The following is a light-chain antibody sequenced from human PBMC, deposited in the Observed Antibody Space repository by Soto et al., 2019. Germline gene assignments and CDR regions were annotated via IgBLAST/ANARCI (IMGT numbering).Light chain of an antibody. Sequence: EIDMTQSPATLSVSTGERATLSCRASQSVSSNLAWYQQKPGQAPRLLIYGASTRATGIPARFSGSGSGTEFTLTISSLQSEDFAVYYCQQYNNWLWTFGQGTKVDIK. V-gene: IGKV3-15*01. J-gene: IGKJ1*01. CDR1: QSVSSN. CDR2: GAS. CDR3: QQYNNWLWT.